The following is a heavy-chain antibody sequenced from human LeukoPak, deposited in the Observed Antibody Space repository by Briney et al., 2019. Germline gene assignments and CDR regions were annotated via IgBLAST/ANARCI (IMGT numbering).Heavy chain of an antibody. CDR3: ARDRLYCSSTSCYYYYMDV. CDR1: GFTFDDYG. Sequence: GGSLRLSCAASGFTFDDYGMSWVRQAPGKGLEWVSGINWNGGSTGYADSVKGRFTISRDNAKNSLYLQMNSLRAEDTALYYCARDRLYCSSTSCYYYYMDVWGKGTTVTVSS. V-gene: IGHV3-20*04. CDR2: INWNGGST. D-gene: IGHD2-2*01. J-gene: IGHJ6*03.